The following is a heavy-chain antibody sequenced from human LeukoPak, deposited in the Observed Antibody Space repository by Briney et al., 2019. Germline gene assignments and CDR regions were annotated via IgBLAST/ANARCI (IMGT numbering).Heavy chain of an antibody. Sequence: SETLSLTCTVSGGSISTHYWSWIRQPPGKGLEWIGYVFDSERTKDNPSLKRRATLSADPSKNQFSLRLTSVPAADSAVYYCATIKRGSIYGYFDFWGQGVLVTVSS. CDR2: VFDSERT. CDR1: GGSISTHY. D-gene: IGHD5-18*01. J-gene: IGHJ4*02. V-gene: IGHV4-59*11. CDR3: ATIKRGSIYGYFDF.